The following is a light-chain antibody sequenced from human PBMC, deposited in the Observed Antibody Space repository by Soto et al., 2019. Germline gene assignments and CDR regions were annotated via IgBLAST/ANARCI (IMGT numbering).Light chain of an antibody. V-gene: IGKV3-20*01. J-gene: IGKJ1*01. CDR2: GAS. CDR1: QSVSSSY. Sequence: EIVLTQSPGTLSLSPGERATLSCRASQSVSSSYLAWYQQKPGQAPRLLIYGASSRATGIPDRFSGSGSGKDFTLTISRLEPEDFAVYYCQQYGSSPGGTFGQGTKGES. CDR3: QQYGSSPGGT.